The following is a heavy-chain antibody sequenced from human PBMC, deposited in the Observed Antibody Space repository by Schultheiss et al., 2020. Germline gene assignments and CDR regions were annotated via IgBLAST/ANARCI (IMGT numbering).Heavy chain of an antibody. CDR1: GFIFSKYV. Sequence: GESLKISCAASGFIFSKYVMHWVRQAPGKGLEWVAVISHDGSNKYYADSVKGRFTISRDNSKNTLYLQMNSLRVEDTAVFYCARDLVRGAVDYWGQGTLVTVSS. CDR3: ARDLVRGAVDY. V-gene: IGHV3-30*04. D-gene: IGHD3-10*01. J-gene: IGHJ4*02. CDR2: ISHDGSNK.